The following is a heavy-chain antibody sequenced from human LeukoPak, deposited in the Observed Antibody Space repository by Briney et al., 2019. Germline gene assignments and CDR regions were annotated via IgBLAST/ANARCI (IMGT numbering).Heavy chain of an antibody. Sequence: GASVKVSCKASGYTFTNYYMHWVRQAPGQGLEWMGVINPGGGGTSYAQQFQGRVTMTRDTSTSTVYMELSSLRSEDTAVYYCARALGYCSSTSCYTLAYWGQGTLVTVSS. J-gene: IGHJ4*02. CDR3: ARALGYCSSTSCYTLAY. CDR1: GYTFTNYY. D-gene: IGHD2-2*02. CDR2: INPGGGGT. V-gene: IGHV1-46*01.